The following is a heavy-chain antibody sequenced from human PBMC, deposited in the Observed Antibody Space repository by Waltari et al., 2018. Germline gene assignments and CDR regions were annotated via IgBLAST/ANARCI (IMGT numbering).Heavy chain of an antibody. V-gene: IGHV1-2*02. Sequence: QVQLVQSGAEVKKPGASVKVSCKASGYTFTGYYMHWVRPAPGQGLEWMGWINPNSGGTNYAQKFQGRVTMTRDTSISTAYMELSRLRSDDTAVYYCARWGSSGWYGVNWYFDLWGRGTLVTVSS. D-gene: IGHD6-19*01. J-gene: IGHJ2*01. CDR3: ARWGSSGWYGVNWYFDL. CDR1: GYTFTGYY. CDR2: INPNSGGT.